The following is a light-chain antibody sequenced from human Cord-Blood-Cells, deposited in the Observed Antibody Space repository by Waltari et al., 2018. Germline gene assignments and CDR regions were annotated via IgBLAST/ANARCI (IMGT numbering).Light chain of an antibody. CDR1: QSISSY. V-gene: IGKV1-39*01. CDR2: AAS. CDR3: QQSYSTPIT. Sequence: DIQMTQFPSSLSASVGARVTITCRASQSISSYFNWYQQKPGKAPKLLIYAASSLQSGVPSRFSGSGSGTDFTLTISSLQPEDFATYYCQQSYSTPITFGQGTRLEIK. J-gene: IGKJ5*01.